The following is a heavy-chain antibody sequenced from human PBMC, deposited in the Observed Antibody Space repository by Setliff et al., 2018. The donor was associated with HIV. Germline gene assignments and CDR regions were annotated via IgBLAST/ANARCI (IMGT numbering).Heavy chain of an antibody. J-gene: IGHJ6*03. CDR2: MNPNSGNT. CDR3: ARGAWYTSGWYSSRYMDV. CDR1: GYTFTNSD. D-gene: IGHD6-19*01. Sequence: ASVKVSCKASGYTFTNSDINWVRQATGQGLEWMGWMNPNSGNTGYAQKFQGRVIMTRDTSITTAYMELSRLRSDDTAVYYCARGAWYTSGWYSSRYMDVWGKGTTVTVSS. V-gene: IGHV1-8*02.